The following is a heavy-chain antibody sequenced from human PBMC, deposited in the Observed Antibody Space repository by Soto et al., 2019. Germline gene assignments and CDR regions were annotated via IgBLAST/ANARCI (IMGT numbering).Heavy chain of an antibody. CDR2: INHSGST. D-gene: IGHD2-15*01. Sequence: SETLSLTCAVYGGSFSGYYWSWIRQPPGKGLEWIGEINHSGSTNYNPSLKSRVTISVDTSKNQFSLKLSSVTAADTAVYYCARARDRGVFYNNVSDPWGKETRFTFS. J-gene: IGHJ5*02. CDR1: GGSFSGYY. CDR3: ARARDRGVFYNNVSDP. V-gene: IGHV4-34*01.